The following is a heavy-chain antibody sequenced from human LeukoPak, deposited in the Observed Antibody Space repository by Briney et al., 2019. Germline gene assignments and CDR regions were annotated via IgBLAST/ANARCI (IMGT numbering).Heavy chain of an antibody. CDR2: ISSSSSYI. D-gene: IGHD6-13*01. CDR1: GFTFSSYS. Sequence: PGGSLRLSCAASGFTFSSYSMNWVRQAPGKGLEWVSSISSSSSYIYYADSVKGRFTISRDNAKNSLCLQMNSLRAEDTAVYYCARGVAAADDYWGQGTLVTVSS. CDR3: ARGVAAADDY. V-gene: IGHV3-21*01. J-gene: IGHJ4*02.